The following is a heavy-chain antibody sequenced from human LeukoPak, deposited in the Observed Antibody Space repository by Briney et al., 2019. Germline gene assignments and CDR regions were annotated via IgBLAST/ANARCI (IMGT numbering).Heavy chain of an antibody. CDR1: GFTFSSYG. J-gene: IGHJ4*02. Sequence: GRSLRLSCAASGFTFSSYGMHWVRQAPGKGLEWVAVISYDGSNKYYADSVKGRFTISRDNSKNTLYLQMNSLRAEDTAVYYCAKVGSAFQGIIAAAGRRAFDYWGQGTLVTVSS. V-gene: IGHV3-30*18. CDR2: ISYDGSNK. D-gene: IGHD6-13*01. CDR3: AKVGSAFQGIIAAAGRRAFDY.